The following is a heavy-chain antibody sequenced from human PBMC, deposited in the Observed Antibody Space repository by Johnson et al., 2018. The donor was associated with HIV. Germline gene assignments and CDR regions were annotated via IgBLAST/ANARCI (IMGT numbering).Heavy chain of an antibody. CDR2: INWHGGNT. CDR3: ARASYYYGSADI. CDR1: GFIFDDYG. Sequence: VQLVESGGGVVRPGGSLRLSCAVSGFIFDDYGISWVRQVPGKGLEWVSDINWHGGNTDYADSVKGRFTSFRDNSKNSLFLQMNSLRAEDTAVYYCARASYYYGSADIWGQGTMVTVSS. D-gene: IGHD3-10*01. J-gene: IGHJ3*02. V-gene: IGHV3-20*04.